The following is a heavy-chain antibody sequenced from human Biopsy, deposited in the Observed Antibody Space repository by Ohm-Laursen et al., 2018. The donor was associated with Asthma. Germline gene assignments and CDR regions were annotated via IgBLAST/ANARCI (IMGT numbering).Heavy chain of an antibody. CDR3: ARAVDYSHYYGIDV. Sequence: SSVKVSCKTSGYTFNSAGITWVRQAPGQGLEWMGWISVYNGNTKVAQKLQDRVTMITDTSTSTAYMELRSLRSDDKAVYFCARAVDYSHYYGIDVWGQGTTVTVSS. V-gene: IGHV1-18*01. CDR1: GYTFNSAG. D-gene: IGHD3-10*01. CDR2: ISVYNGNT. J-gene: IGHJ6*02.